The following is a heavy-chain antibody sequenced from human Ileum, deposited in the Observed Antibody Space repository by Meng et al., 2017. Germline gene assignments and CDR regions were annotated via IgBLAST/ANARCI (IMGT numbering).Heavy chain of an antibody. V-gene: IGHV3-23*01. D-gene: IGHD4-11*01. Sequence: GGSLRLSCAASGFTFSSYAMSWVRQAPGKGLEWVSAISGSGGSTYYADSVKGRFTISRDNSKNTLYLQMNSLRAEDTAVYYCAKDFEGDYSNPRGDYYYYGMDVWGQGTTVTVSS. J-gene: IGHJ6*02. CDR3: AKDFEGDYSNPRGDYYYYGMDV. CDR1: GFTFSSYA. CDR2: ISGSGGST.